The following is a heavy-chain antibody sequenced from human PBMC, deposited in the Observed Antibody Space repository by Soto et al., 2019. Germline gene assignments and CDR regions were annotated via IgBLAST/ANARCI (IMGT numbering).Heavy chain of an antibody. Sequence: QVQLQQWGAGLLKPSETLSLTCAVYGGSFSGYYWSWIRQPPGKGLEWIGEINHSGSTNYNPSLKSRDTISVDTTKTQFSLKLSSVTAADTGVYYCARERVLWFGEFGWWFDPWGQGTLVTVSS. CDR3: ARERVLWFGEFGWWFDP. J-gene: IGHJ5*02. CDR2: INHSGST. D-gene: IGHD3-10*01. CDR1: GGSFSGYY. V-gene: IGHV4-34*01.